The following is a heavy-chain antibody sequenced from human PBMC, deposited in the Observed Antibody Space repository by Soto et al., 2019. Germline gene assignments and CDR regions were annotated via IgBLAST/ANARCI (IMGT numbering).Heavy chain of an antibody. Sequence: SVKVSCKASGYTFTRYYMHWVRQEHGQGLEWMGIINPSGGSTSYAQKFQGRDTMTRDTSTSTVYMELSSRRSEDTAVYYCALYYDSSGYPFDYWGQGTLVTVSS. V-gene: IGHV1-46*01. CDR1: GYTFTRYY. CDR3: ALYYDSSGYPFDY. CDR2: INPSGGST. D-gene: IGHD3-22*01. J-gene: IGHJ4*02.